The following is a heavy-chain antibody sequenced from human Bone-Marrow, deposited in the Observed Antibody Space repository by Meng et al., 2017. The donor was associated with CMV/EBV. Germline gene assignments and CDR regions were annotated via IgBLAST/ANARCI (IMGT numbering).Heavy chain of an antibody. CDR1: GFTFSSYG. CDR3: AKMVQYSTNYYYYYGMDV. V-gene: IGHV3-30*02. D-gene: IGHD6-6*01. J-gene: IGHJ6*02. Sequence: GGSLRLSCAASGFTFSSYGMHWVRQAPGKGLEWVAFIRYDGRNKYYADSVKGRFTISRDNSKNTLYLQMNSLRAEDRAVYYCAKMVQYSTNYYYYYGMDVWGQGTTVTVSS. CDR2: IRYDGRNK.